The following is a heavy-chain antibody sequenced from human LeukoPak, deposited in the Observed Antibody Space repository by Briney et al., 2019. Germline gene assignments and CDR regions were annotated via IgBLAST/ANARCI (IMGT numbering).Heavy chain of an antibody. CDR2: IKQDGSEK. CDR1: GFTFNTYW. D-gene: IGHD3-10*01. J-gene: IGHJ4*02. CDR3: ARGFHGEDFDY. Sequence: GGSLRLSCAASGFTFNTYWMSWVRQAPGKGLEWVANIKQDGSEKYYVDSVKGRFTISRDNAKNSLYLQMNSLRAEDTAVYYCARGFHGEDFDYWGQGTLVTVSS. V-gene: IGHV3-7*01.